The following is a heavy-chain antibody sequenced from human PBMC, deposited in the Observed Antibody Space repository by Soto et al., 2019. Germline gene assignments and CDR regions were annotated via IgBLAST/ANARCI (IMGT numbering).Heavy chain of an antibody. J-gene: IGHJ6*02. CDR1: GFTFSSYW. Sequence: PGGSLRLSCAASGFTFSSYWMSWVRQAPGKGLEWVANIKQDGSEKYYVDSVKGRFTISRDNAKNSLYLQMNSLRAEDTAVYYCARSYYDFWSGYYYYYYGMDVWGQGTTVTVSS. CDR2: IKQDGSEK. V-gene: IGHV3-7*01. D-gene: IGHD3-3*01. CDR3: ARSYYDFWSGYYYYYYGMDV.